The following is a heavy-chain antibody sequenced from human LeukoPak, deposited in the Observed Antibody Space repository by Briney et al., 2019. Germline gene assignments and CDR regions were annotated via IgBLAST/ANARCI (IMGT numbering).Heavy chain of an antibody. Sequence: SGPALVKPTQTLTLTCTFPEFSLSTSGMCVSWIRQPPGKALEWLARIDWDDDKYYSTSLKTRLTISKDTSKNQVVLTMTNMDPVDTATYYCARSRMITFAGVISRPLYYFDYWGQGTLVTVSS. CDR3: ARSRMITFAGVISRPLYYFDY. D-gene: IGHD3-16*02. CDR2: IDWDDDK. J-gene: IGHJ4*02. V-gene: IGHV2-70*11. CDR1: EFSLSTSGMC.